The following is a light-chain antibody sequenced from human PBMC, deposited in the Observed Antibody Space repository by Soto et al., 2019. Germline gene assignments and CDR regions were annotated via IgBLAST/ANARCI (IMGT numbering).Light chain of an antibody. Sequence: QSALTQPASVSGSPGQSIPISCTGTSSDVGGYNYVSWYQQHPAKAPKLMIYDVSNRPSGVSNRFSGSKSANTASLTISGLQAEDEADYYCSSYTGSSTYVVFGGGTKVTVL. CDR1: SSDVGGYNY. J-gene: IGLJ2*01. CDR3: SSYTGSSTYVV. V-gene: IGLV2-14*01. CDR2: DVS.